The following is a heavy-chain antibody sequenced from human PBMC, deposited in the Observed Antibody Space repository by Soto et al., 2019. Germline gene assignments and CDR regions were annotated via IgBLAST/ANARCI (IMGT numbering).Heavy chain of an antibody. Sequence: EVQLVESGGGLVKPGGSRWLSCASSGFTYSSYSMNWIRQAPGTGLEGVSSISSSRSHIYYADSVKGRLTISRDNAKNSLYLKMNSLGAEDKAVYYCSRPGYSGYEIYYYYGMDVWGQGTTVTVSS. CDR3: SRPGYSGYEIYYYYGMDV. D-gene: IGHD5-12*01. CDR1: GFTYSSYS. J-gene: IGHJ6*01. CDR2: ISSSRSHI. V-gene: IGHV3-21*01.